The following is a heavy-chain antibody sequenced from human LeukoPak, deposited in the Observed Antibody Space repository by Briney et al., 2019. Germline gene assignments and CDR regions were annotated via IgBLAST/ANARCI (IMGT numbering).Heavy chain of an antibody. Sequence: SETLSLTCTVSGGSFSTYYWSWIRQPAGKGLVWIEHIYTSGTTNYNPSLKSRVTMSIDTSKNQFSLKLSSVTAADTAIYYCARDAKYYYGSRTYFFFEYWGQGTLLTVSS. CDR1: GGSFSTYY. CDR3: ARDAKYYYGSRTYFFFEY. J-gene: IGHJ4*02. V-gene: IGHV4-4*07. D-gene: IGHD3-10*01. CDR2: IYTSGTT.